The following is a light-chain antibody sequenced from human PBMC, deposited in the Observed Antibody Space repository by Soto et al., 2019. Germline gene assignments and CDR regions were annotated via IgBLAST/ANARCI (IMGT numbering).Light chain of an antibody. Sequence: QSVLTQPPSASGTPGQRVTISCSGSSSNIGSEYVVWYQHLPGTAPKLLIYRNNQRPSVVPDRFAGSKSGTSASLAISGLRSEDEADYYCAARDDSLSGHGVFGGGTKVAVL. CDR2: RNN. J-gene: IGLJ3*02. CDR3: AARDDSLSGHGV. V-gene: IGLV1-47*01. CDR1: SSNIGSEY.